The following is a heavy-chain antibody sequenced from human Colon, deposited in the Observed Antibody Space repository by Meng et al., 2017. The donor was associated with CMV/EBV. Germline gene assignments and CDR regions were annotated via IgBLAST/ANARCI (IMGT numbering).Heavy chain of an antibody. J-gene: IGHJ4*02. D-gene: IGHD3-10*01. CDR3: ARVPASTMVRGVGKYYFDY. CDR1: GGSISSSSHY. V-gene: IGHV4-39*07. Sequence: GSLRLSCTVSGGSISSSSHYWGWTRQPPGKGLEWIGSISYSGSTYYNPSPKSRVTISVDTSNNQFSLKVSSVTAADTAVYYCARVPASTMVRGVGKYYFDYWGRGTLVTVSS. CDR2: ISYSGST.